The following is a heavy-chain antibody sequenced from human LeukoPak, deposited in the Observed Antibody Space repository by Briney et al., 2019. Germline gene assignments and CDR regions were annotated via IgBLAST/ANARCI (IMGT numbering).Heavy chain of an antibody. CDR2: ISGSGGST. Sequence: GGSLRLSCAASGFTFSSYAMSWVRQAPGEGLEWVSTISGSGGSTHYADSVKGRFTISRDNSKNTLYLQMNSLRAEDTAVYYCARGHSSGWYYFDYWGQGTLVTVSS. J-gene: IGHJ4*02. CDR3: ARGHSSGWYYFDY. V-gene: IGHV3-23*01. CDR1: GFTFSSYA. D-gene: IGHD6-19*01.